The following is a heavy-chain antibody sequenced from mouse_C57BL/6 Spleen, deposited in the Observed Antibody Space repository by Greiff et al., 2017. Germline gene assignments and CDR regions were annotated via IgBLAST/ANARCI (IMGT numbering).Heavy chain of an antibody. J-gene: IGHJ1*03. CDR1: GYTFTSYW. V-gene: IGHV1-53*01. CDR2: INPSNGGT. CDR3: SRGGYHGGRDWDFDG. Sequence: QVQLQQPGTELVKPGASVKLSCKASGYTFTSYWMHWVKQRPGQGLEWIGKINPSNGGTNYNEKFKSKATLTVDKSSSTAYMQLSSLTSEESAVYYCSRGGYHGGRDWDFDGWGTGTTVTVSS. D-gene: IGHD1-1*01.